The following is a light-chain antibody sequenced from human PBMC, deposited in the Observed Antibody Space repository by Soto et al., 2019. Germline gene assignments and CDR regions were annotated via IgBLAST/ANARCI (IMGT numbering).Light chain of an antibody. CDR2: EVN. J-gene: IGLJ1*01. V-gene: IGLV2-8*01. CDR1: SSDVGGYNY. Sequence: QSALTQPPSASGSPGQSVTISCTGTSSDVGGYNYVYWYQQHPGKVPKLMVYEVNKRPSGVPDRFSDSKSGNTASLTVSGVQAEDEADYYCTSYAGGNNVFGTGTKVTVL. CDR3: TSYAGGNNV.